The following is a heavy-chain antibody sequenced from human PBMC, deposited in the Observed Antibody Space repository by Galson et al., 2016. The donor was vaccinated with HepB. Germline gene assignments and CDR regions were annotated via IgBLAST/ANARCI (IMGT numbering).Heavy chain of an antibody. J-gene: IGHJ4*02. CDR2: ISWDGSSA. D-gene: IGHD1-26*01. CDR3: AKSSGSDYFYAH. Sequence: SLRLSCAASGFNFEDFVIHWVRQAPGQGLQWISLISWDGSSAFYADSMRGRFTVSRDKSKNSLYLQMDNLRTEDTAFYFCAKSSGSDYFYAHWGQGSLVTVSS. CDR1: GFNFEDFV. V-gene: IGHV3-43*01.